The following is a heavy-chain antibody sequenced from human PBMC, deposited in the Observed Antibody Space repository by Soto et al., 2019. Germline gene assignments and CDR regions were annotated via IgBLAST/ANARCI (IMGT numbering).Heavy chain of an antibody. D-gene: IGHD6-19*01. CDR1: GGSISSSSYY. Sequence: PSETLSLTCTVSGGSISSSSYYWGWIRQPPGKGLEWIGSIYYSGSTYYNPSLKSRVTISVDTSKNQFSLKLSSVTAADTAVYYCARQRPSSGWYYWYFDLWGRGTLVTVSS. J-gene: IGHJ2*01. CDR3: ARQRPSSGWYYWYFDL. V-gene: IGHV4-39*01. CDR2: IYYSGST.